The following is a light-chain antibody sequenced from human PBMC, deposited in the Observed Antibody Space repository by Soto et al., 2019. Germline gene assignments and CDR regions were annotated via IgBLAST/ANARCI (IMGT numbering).Light chain of an antibody. CDR3: SSFTTSSVFV. J-gene: IGLJ1*01. CDR2: EVG. V-gene: IGLV2-14*01. CDR1: SSDVGAYNF. Sequence: QSALTQPASVSGSPGQSITISCTGSSSDVGAYNFVSWYQQYPGRAPKVVIYEVGNRPSGVSDRFSGSKSGNTASLTISRLQAEDEAAYYCSSFTTSSVFVFGTGTKVTVL.